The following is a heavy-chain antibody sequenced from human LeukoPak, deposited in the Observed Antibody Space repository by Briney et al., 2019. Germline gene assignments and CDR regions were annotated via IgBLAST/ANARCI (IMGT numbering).Heavy chain of an antibody. V-gene: IGHV4-34*01. CDR2: INHSGST. CDR1: GGSFSGYY. J-gene: IGHJ4*02. Sequence: SETLSLTCAVYGGSFSGYYWSWIRQPPGKGLEWIGEINHSGSTNYNPSLKSRVTISVDTSKNQFSLKLSSVTAADTAVYYCARKYSSSSCYFDYWGQGTLVTVSS. D-gene: IGHD6-6*01. CDR3: ARKYSSSSCYFDY.